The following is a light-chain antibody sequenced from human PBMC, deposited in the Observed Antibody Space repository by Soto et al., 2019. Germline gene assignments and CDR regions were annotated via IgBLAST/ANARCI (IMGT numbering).Light chain of an antibody. Sequence: QSALTQPPSVSGAPGQRVTISCTGSSSNIGAGYDLHWYQKLPGTAPKLLIYDDNNRPSGVPDRFSGSRSGTSASLAIAGLQAEDEADYYCQSYDSSLSGYVFGTGTKVTVL. CDR1: SSNIGAGYD. V-gene: IGLV1-40*01. CDR3: QSYDSSLSGYV. J-gene: IGLJ1*01. CDR2: DDN.